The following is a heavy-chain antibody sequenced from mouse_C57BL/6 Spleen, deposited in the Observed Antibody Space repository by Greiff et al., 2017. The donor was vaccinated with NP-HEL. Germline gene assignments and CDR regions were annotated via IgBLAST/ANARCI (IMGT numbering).Heavy chain of an antibody. CDR3: ARENYYGSLAY. CDR2: ISYSGST. J-gene: IGHJ3*01. V-gene: IGHV3-1*01. CDR1: GYSITSGYD. D-gene: IGHD1-1*01. Sequence: EVQLQQSGPGMVKPSQSLSLTCTVTGYSITSGYDWHWIRHFPGNKLEWMGYISYSGSTNYNPSLKSRISITHDTSKNHFFLKLNSVTTEDTATYYCARENYYGSLAYWGQGTLVTVSA.